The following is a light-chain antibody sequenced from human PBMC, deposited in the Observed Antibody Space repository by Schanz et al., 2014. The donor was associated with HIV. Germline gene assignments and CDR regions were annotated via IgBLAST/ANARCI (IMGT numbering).Light chain of an antibody. CDR1: QSVSTN. V-gene: IGKV3-15*01. CDR3: QQYNNWPRT. Sequence: EILMTQSPVNLSVSPGESATLSCRASQSVSTNLAWYQQKPGQAPTLLIYDSSARATGLSARFRGSGSGTEFTVTIDSLQSEDLAVYFCQQYNNWPRTFGRGTKVEIK. CDR2: DSS. J-gene: IGKJ1*01.